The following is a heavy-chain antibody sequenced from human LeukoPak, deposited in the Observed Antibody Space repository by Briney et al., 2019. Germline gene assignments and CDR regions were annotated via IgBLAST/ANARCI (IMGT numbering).Heavy chain of an antibody. CDR2: IYYSGST. CDR3: ARGDDGYGPYFDY. CDR1: GGSISSYY. J-gene: IGHJ4*02. D-gene: IGHD5-18*01. V-gene: IGHV4-59*01. Sequence: SETLSLTCTVSGGSISSYYRSWIRQPPGKGLEWIGYIYYSGSTNYNPSLKSRVTISVDASKNQFSLKLSSVTAADTAVYYCARGDDGYGPYFDYWGQGTLVTVSS.